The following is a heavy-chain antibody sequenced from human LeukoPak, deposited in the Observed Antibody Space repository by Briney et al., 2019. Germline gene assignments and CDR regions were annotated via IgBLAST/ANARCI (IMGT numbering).Heavy chain of an antibody. CDR2: ISWNSAYI. CDR1: GFTFHHYA. V-gene: IGHV3-9*01. J-gene: IGHJ4*02. CDR3: AKDKAPLYSGYDWDLDF. D-gene: IGHD5-12*01. Sequence: PGGSLRLSCAASGFTFHHYAIHWVRQVPGKGLEWVSGISWNSAYIGYADSVKGRFTIHRDNAKNSVYLQMNSLRAEETAMYYCAKDKAPLYSGYDWDLDFWGQGTMVTVSS.